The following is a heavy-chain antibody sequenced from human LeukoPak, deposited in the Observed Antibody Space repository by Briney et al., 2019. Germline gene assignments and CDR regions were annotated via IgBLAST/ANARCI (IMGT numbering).Heavy chain of an antibody. D-gene: IGHD3-9*01. Sequence: GRSLRLSCAASGFTFSSYAMHWVRQAPGKGLEWVAVISYDGSNKYYADSVKGRFTISRDNSKNTLYLQMNSLRAEDTAVYYCARAQSDYDILTGCEDWGQGTLVTVSS. CDR1: GFTFSSYA. V-gene: IGHV3-30*04. J-gene: IGHJ4*02. CDR3: ARAQSDYDILTGCED. CDR2: ISYDGSNK.